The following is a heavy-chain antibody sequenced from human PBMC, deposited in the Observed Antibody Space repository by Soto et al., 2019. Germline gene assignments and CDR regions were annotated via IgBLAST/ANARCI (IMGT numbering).Heavy chain of an antibody. D-gene: IGHD3-3*01. CDR1: GYTFTGYY. CDR3: ARVTHPYYDFWSGYFNWFDP. Sequence: ASVKVSCKASGYTFTGYYMHCVRQAPGQGLEWMGWINPNSGGTNYAQKFQGRVTMTRDTSISTAYMELSRLRSDDTAVYYCARVTHPYYDFWSGYFNWFDPWGQGTLVTVSS. CDR2: INPNSGGT. V-gene: IGHV1-2*02. J-gene: IGHJ5*02.